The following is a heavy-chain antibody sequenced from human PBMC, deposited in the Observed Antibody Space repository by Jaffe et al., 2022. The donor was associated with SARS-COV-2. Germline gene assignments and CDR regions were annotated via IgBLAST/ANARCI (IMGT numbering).Heavy chain of an antibody. CDR2: ISYDGSNK. CDR3: ARAPPRGYSYGYYYYMDV. J-gene: IGHJ6*03. CDR1: GFTFSSYA. D-gene: IGHD5-18*01. Sequence: QVQLVESGGGVVQPGRSLRLSCAASGFTFSSYAMHWVRQAPGKGLEWVAVISYDGSNKYYADSVKGRFTISRDNSKNTLYLQMNSLRAEDTAVYYCARAPPRGYSYGYYYYMDVWGKGTTVTVSS. V-gene: IGHV3-30*04.